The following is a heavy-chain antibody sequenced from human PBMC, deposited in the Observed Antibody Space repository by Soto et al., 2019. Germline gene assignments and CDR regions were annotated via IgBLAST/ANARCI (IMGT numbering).Heavy chain of an antibody. J-gene: IGHJ4*02. CDR3: ARETKNYGDYGGFDY. CDR1: GGSISSGDYY. Sequence: SETLSLTCTVSGGSISSGDYYWSWIRQPPGKGLEWIGYIYYSGSTYYNPSLKSRVTISVDTSKNQFSLKLSSVTAADTAVYYCARETKNYGDYGGFDYWGQGTLVTVSS. CDR2: IYYSGST. D-gene: IGHD4-17*01. V-gene: IGHV4-30-4*01.